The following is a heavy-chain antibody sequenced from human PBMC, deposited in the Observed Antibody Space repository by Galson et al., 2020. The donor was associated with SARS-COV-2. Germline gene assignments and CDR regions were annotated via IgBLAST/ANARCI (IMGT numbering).Heavy chain of an antibody. J-gene: IGHJ5*02. CDR1: GGPISRNSDY. V-gene: IGHV4-39*01. D-gene: IGHD2-2*03. CDR3: ARQDWIRGWLDP. Sequence: SETLSLTCTVSGGPISRNSDYWAWIRQPPGKGLEWIGSIHYGGSTYYNPSLKSRAATFVDKPKNQFSLKLSSVTAADTAVYYCARQDWIRGWLDPWGQGTLVTVSS. CDR2: IHYGGST.